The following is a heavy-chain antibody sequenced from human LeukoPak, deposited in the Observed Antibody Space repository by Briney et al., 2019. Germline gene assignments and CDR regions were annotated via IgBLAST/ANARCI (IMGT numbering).Heavy chain of an antibody. CDR3: ARVFEDSSSRISPDWFDP. J-gene: IGHJ5*02. V-gene: IGHV3-7*01. D-gene: IGHD6-13*01. CDR1: GFTFSNYW. Sequence: GGSLRLSRAGSGFTFSNYWMSWVRQAPGKGLEWVANIKQDGSEKYYVDSVKGRFTISRDNAKNSLYLQMNSLRAEDTAVYYCARVFEDSSSRISPDWFDPWGQGILVTVSS. CDR2: IKQDGSEK.